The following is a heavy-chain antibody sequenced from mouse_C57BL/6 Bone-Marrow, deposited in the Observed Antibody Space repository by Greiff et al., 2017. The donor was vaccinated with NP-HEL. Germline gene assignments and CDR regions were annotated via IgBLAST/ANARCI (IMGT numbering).Heavy chain of an antibody. Sequence: VQLQQSDAELVKPGASVKISCKVSGYTFTDHTIHWMKQRPEPGLEWIGYIYPRDGSTKYNEKFKGKATLTADKSSSTAYMQLNSLTSEDSAVYFCARDEIYYDYDGGYYYAMDYWGQGTSVTVSS. D-gene: IGHD2-4*01. CDR2: IYPRDGST. CDR1: GYTFTDHT. J-gene: IGHJ4*01. V-gene: IGHV1-78*01. CDR3: ARDEIYYDYDGGYYYAMDY.